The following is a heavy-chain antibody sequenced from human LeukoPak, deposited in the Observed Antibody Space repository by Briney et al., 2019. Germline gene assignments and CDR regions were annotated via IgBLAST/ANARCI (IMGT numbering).Heavy chain of an antibody. J-gene: IGHJ4*02. V-gene: IGHV3-9*01. CDR1: GFTFDDYA. D-gene: IGHD5-12*01. CDR3: AINGGGDSGYGNFDY. Sequence: SLRLSCAVSGFTFDDYAMRWVRQVPGKGLEWVSGINWNSDSIGYADSVKGRFTTSRDNAKNSLYLQMNSLRAEDTAFYYCAINGGGDSGYGNFDYWGQGTLVTVSS. CDR2: INWNSDSI.